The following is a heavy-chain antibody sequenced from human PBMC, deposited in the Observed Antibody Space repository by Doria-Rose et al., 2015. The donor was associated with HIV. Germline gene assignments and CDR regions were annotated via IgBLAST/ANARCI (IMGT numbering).Heavy chain of an antibody. CDR2: ITVYNGHT. V-gene: IGHV1-18*01. CDR1: GYTFTNYG. Sequence: QVQLQQSGAEVKKPGASVRVSCKASGYTFTNYGLAWVRQAPGQGLEWMGWITVYNGHTSDAQKFHDRVTMTTDTSTRTAYLEVRNLGSDDTAVYYCARKPRFYYGTSAWFEFWGQGTLVTVSS. CDR3: ARKPRFYYGTSAWFEF. J-gene: IGHJ5*01. D-gene: IGHD3-10*01.